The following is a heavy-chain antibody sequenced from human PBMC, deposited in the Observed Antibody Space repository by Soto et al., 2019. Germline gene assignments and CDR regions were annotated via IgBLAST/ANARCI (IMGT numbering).Heavy chain of an antibody. Sequence: SETLSLTCTVSGVSISSYYWSWIRQPQGKGLEWIGYIYYSGSTNYNPSLKSRVTISVDTSKNTLYLQMNSLRAEDTAVYYCAKTTITMVRGLIRYYYYYGMDVWGQGTTVTVSS. CDR3: AKTTITMVRGLIRYYYYYGMDV. D-gene: IGHD3-10*01. CDR2: IYYSGST. CDR1: GVSISSYY. V-gene: IGHV4-59*12. J-gene: IGHJ6*02.